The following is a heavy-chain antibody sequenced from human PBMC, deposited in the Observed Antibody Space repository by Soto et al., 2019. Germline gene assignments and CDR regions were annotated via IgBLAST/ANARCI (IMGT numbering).Heavy chain of an antibody. J-gene: IGHJ4*02. CDR3: ARRTAVAGGPYYFDY. V-gene: IGHV4-4*02. CDR2: IYHSGST. CDR1: GGSISSSNW. Sequence: QVQLQESGPGLVKPSGTLSLTCAVSGGSISSSNWWSWVCQPPGKGLEWIGEIYHSGSTNYNPSLKSRVTISVDKSKNQFSLKLSSVTAADTAVYYCARRTAVAGGPYYFDYWGQGTLVTVSS. D-gene: IGHD6-19*01.